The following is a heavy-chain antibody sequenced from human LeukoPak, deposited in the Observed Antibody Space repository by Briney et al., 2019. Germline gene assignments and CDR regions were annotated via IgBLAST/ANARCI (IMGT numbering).Heavy chain of an antibody. D-gene: IGHD3-9*01. CDR3: AEGPNYDTLTGYYYWFDP. J-gene: IGHJ5*02. CDR2: IIPILGIA. Sequence: GASVKVSRKASGYTFTSYGIGWVRQAPGQGLEWMGRIIPILGIANYAQKFQGRVTITADKSTSTAYMELSSLRSEDTAVYYCAEGPNYDTLTGYYYWFDPWGQGTLVTVSP. V-gene: IGHV1-69*04. CDR1: GYTFTSYG.